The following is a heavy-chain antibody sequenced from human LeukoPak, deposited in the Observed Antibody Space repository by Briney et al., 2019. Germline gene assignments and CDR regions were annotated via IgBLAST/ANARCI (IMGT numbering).Heavy chain of an antibody. J-gene: IGHJ3*02. D-gene: IGHD3-22*01. V-gene: IGHV7-4-1*02. CDR2: INTNTGNP. Sequence: GASVKVSCKASGYTFTGYYMHWVRQAPGQGLEWMGWINTNTGNPTYAQGFTGRFVFSLDTSVSTAYLQISSLKAEDTAVYYCAIGSGYFSQPYSDAFDIWGQETMVTVSS. CDR3: AIGSGYFSQPYSDAFDI. CDR1: GYTFTGYY.